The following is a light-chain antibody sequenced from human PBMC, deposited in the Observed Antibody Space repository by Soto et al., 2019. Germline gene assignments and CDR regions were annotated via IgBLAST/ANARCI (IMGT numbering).Light chain of an antibody. V-gene: IGKV3-20*01. J-gene: IGKJ2*01. CDR2: GAS. CDR3: QHYGRSPLLYT. Sequence: EIVLTQSPGTLSLSPGEGATLSCRASQSITSNYLAWYQQRPGQAPRLLIYGASTRAAGVPDRFSGSGSGTAFTLTITRLEPEDFAVYYCQHYGRSPLLYTFGQGTKLGVK. CDR1: QSITSNY.